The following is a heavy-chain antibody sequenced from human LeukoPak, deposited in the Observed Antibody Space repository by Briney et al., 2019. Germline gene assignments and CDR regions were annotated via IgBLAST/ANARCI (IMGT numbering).Heavy chain of an antibody. D-gene: IGHD6-19*01. CDR1: GNYW. CDR2: INSDGSWT. CDR3: AGEIAVAGTWKAFDI. J-gene: IGHJ3*02. V-gene: IGHV3-74*01. Sequence: GGSLRLSCAASGNYWMHWVRQAPGKGLVWVSHINSDGSWTSYADSVKGRFTISRDNSKNTLYLQMNSLRAEDTAVYYCAGEIAVAGTWKAFDIWGQGTMVTVSS.